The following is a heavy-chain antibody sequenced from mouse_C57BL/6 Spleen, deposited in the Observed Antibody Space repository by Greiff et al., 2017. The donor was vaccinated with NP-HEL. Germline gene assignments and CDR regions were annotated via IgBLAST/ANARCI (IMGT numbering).Heavy chain of an antibody. CDR3: ARGNSFYYGSSYWYFDV. J-gene: IGHJ1*03. Sequence: QVQLQQPGAELVRPGSSVKLSCKASGYTFTSYWMDWVKQRPGQGLEWIGNIYPSDSETHYNQKFKDKATLTVDKSSSTAYMQLSSLTSEDSAVYYCARGNSFYYGSSYWYFDVWGTGTTVTVSS. CDR2: IYPSDSET. CDR1: GYTFTSYW. V-gene: IGHV1-61*01. D-gene: IGHD1-1*01.